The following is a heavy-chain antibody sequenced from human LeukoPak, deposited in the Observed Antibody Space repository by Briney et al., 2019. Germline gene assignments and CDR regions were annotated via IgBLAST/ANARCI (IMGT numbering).Heavy chain of an antibody. Sequence: PGGSLRLSCAASGFTFSSSAMSWVRQAPGKGLEWVSVISSSGGSTYYADSVKGRFTISRDNSKNTLYLQMNSLRAEDTAVYYCAKGAYCGGDCYTSSVFDYWGQGTLVTVSS. CDR2: ISSSGGST. J-gene: IGHJ4*02. D-gene: IGHD2-21*02. V-gene: IGHV3-23*01. CDR1: GFTFSSSA. CDR3: AKGAYCGGDCYTSSVFDY.